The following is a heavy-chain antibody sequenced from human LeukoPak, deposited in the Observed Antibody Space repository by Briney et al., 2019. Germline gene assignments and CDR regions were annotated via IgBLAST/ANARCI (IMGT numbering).Heavy chain of an antibody. CDR3: ALGASFDY. CDR2: ISYDGSNK. J-gene: IGHJ4*02. CDR1: GFTFSSYA. Sequence: GGSLRLSCAASGFTFSSYAMHWVRQAPGKGLEWVAVISYDGSNKYYADSVKGRFTISRDNSKNTLYLQMNSLRAEDTAVYYCALGASFDYWGQGTLVTVYS. D-gene: IGHD1-26*01. V-gene: IGHV3-30*04.